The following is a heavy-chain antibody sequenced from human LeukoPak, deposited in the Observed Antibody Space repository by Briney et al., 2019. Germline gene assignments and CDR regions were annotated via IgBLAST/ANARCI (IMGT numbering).Heavy chain of an antibody. D-gene: IGHD5-12*01. Sequence: ASVKVSCKASGGTVRRFGISWVRQAPGQGLEWMGWISPNSGGTNYRQKFQGRVTMTRDTSISTAYMELSSLTSDDTAVYYCARDLPKTGYVGALDIWGQGTMVTVSS. J-gene: IGHJ3*02. CDR3: ARDLPKTGYVGALDI. V-gene: IGHV1-2*02. CDR2: ISPNSGGT. CDR1: GGTVRRFG.